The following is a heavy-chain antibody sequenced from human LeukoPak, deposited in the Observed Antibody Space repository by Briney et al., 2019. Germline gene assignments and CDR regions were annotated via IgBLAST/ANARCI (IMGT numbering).Heavy chain of an antibody. CDR1: GFTFSSYG. V-gene: IGHV3-33*01. CDR3: ARVELAIRGGFDY. J-gene: IGHJ4*02. D-gene: IGHD1-7*01. Sequence: GGSRRLSCAASGFTFSSYGMHWVRQAPGKRLEGVAAIWYDGSNKYYSDSVKGRFTISRDNSKNTLYLQMNSLRAEDTAVYYCARVELAIRGGFDYWGQGTLVTVSS. CDR2: IWYDGSNK.